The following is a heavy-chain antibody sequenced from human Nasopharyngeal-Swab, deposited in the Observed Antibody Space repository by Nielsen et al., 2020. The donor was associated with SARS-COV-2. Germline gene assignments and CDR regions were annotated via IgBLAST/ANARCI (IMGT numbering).Heavy chain of an antibody. CDR2: IYYSGST. CDR3: TRAPSWGRDDI. D-gene: IGHD7-27*01. J-gene: IGHJ3*02. Sequence: SETLFLTCTVSGGSVRSGSYYWSWIRQPPGKGLEWIGYIYYSGSTKYNPSLKSRVTISEDSSKNQFSLRLSSVTAEDTAVYYCTRAPSWGRDDIWGQGTMVTVSS. CDR1: GGSVRSGSYY. V-gene: IGHV4-61*01.